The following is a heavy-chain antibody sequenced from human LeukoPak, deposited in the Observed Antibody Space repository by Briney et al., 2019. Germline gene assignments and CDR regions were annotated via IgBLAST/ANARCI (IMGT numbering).Heavy chain of an antibody. V-gene: IGHV4-59*01. CDR1: GDSISDFY. Sequence: SETLSLTCSVSGDSISDFYWTWIREPPGKGLEWIGYISSSGTPTYSPSLKSRVSLSADASKNQLSLKVTSVTAAATALYYCARVASSVSDIWGQGRLVIVSS. CDR3: ARVASSVSDI. J-gene: IGHJ3*02. D-gene: IGHD3-16*01. CDR2: ISSSGTP.